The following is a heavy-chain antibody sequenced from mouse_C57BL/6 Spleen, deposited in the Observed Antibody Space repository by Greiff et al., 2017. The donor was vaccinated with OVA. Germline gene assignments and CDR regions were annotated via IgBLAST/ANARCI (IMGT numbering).Heavy chain of an antibody. CDR3: ARHGNYWYFDV. D-gene: IGHD2-1*01. J-gene: IGHJ1*03. CDR2: ISSGSSTI. Sequence: EVMLVESGGGLVKPGGSLKLSCAASGFTFSDYGMHWVRQAPEKGLEWVAYISSGSSTIYYADTVKGRFTISRYNAKNTLFLQMTSLRSEDTAMYYCARHGNYWYFDVWGTGTTVTVSS. CDR1: GFTFSDYG. V-gene: IGHV5-17*01.